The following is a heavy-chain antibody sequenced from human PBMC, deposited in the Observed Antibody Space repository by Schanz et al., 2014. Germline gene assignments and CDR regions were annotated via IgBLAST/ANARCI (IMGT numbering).Heavy chain of an antibody. CDR2: IYSGGYT. CDR1: GFSVSSNF. D-gene: IGHD6-19*01. V-gene: IGHV3-66*01. J-gene: IGHJ4*02. Sequence: EVQLVESGGGLVQPGGSLRLSCAASGFSVSSNFMTWVRQAPGKGLEWVSLIYSGGYTNYAGSVKGRFTISRDGSKNTLYLQMNSLRAEDTAVYYCARKTDSSGTGDYWGQGTLVTVSS. CDR3: ARKTDSSGTGDY.